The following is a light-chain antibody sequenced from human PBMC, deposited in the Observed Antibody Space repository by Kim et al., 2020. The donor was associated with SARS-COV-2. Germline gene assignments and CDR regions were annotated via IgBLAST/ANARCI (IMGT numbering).Light chain of an antibody. V-gene: IGLV2-14*03. CDR2: DVS. J-gene: IGLJ3*02. CDR1: STDIGSYNY. CDR3: SSYTRGSTWV. Sequence: GQSIIISCTGTSTDIGSYNYVSWYQQHPGNAPKLLIYDVSKRPSGVSNRFSASKSGNMAYLTISGLQAEDEADYYCSSYTRGSTWVFGGGTKVTVL.